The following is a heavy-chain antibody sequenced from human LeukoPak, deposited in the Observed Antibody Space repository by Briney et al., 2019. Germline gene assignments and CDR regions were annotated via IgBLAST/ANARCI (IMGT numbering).Heavy chain of an antibody. D-gene: IGHD3-22*01. Sequence: GGSLRLSCAASGFSFSSYGMHWVRQAPGKGLEWVAFIRYDGSNKYYADSVKGRFAISRDNFENTLYLQMNSLRAEDTAVYYCARDLGQYYDTSDNWFDPWGQGTLVTVSS. CDR2: IRYDGSNK. V-gene: IGHV3-30*02. CDR1: GFSFSSYG. CDR3: ARDLGQYYDTSDNWFDP. J-gene: IGHJ5*02.